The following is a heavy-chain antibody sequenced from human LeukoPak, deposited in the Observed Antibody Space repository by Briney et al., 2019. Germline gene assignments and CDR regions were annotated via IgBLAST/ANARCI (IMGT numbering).Heavy chain of an antibody. V-gene: IGHV3-11*04. CDR1: GFTFSDYY. CDR3: ARDHKVAHYYGSGSLDY. CDR2: ISSSGSTI. Sequence: PGGSLRLSCAASGFTFSDYYMSWIRQAPGKGLEWVSYISSSGSTIYYADSVKGRFTISRDNAKNSLYLQMNSLRAEDTAVYYCARDHKVAHYYGSGSLDYWGQGTLVTVSS. D-gene: IGHD3-10*01. J-gene: IGHJ4*02.